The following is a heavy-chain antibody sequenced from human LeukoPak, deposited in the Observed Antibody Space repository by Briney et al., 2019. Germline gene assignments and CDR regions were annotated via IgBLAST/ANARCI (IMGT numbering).Heavy chain of an antibody. CDR1: GFTFSNYA. Sequence: GGSLRLSCAASGFTFSNYAMSWVCQGPGKGLEWVSAISGSASSTYYADSVKGRLTISRDNSKNTLYLQMNSLRGEDTPVYYCATRAVADDYWGQGTLVSVSS. CDR2: ISGSASST. CDR3: ATRAVADDY. V-gene: IGHV3-23*01. J-gene: IGHJ4*02. D-gene: IGHD6-19*01.